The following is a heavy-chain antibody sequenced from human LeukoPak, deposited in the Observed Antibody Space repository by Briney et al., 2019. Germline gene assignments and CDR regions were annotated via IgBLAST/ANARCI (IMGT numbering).Heavy chain of an antibody. CDR1: GFTFSSYS. D-gene: IGHD3-10*01. V-gene: IGHV3-21*01. CDR3: ARLWAPLWFGELLYYYYYMDV. J-gene: IGHJ6*03. CDR2: ISSSSSYI. Sequence: PGGSLRLSCAASGFTFSSYSMNWVRQAPGKGLEWVSSISSSSSYIYYADSVKGRFTISRDNAKNSLYLQMNSLRAEDTAVYYCARLWAPLWFGELLYYYYYMDVWGKGTTVTVSS.